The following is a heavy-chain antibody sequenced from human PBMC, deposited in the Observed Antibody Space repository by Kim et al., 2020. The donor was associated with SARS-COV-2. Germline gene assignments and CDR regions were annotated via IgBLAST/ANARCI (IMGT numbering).Heavy chain of an antibody. CDR1: GYTFTSYA. CDR3: ARDQVRDAAMAQNQRYSYGYSWFDP. V-gene: IGHV7-4-1*02. J-gene: IGHJ5*02. D-gene: IGHD5-18*01. CDR2: INTNTGNP. Sequence: ASVKVSCKASGYTFTSYAMNWVRQAPGQGLEWMGWINTNTGNPTYAQGFTGRFVFSLDTSVSTAYLQISSLKAEDTAVYYCARDQVRDAAMAQNQRYSYGYSWFDPWGQGTLVTVSS.